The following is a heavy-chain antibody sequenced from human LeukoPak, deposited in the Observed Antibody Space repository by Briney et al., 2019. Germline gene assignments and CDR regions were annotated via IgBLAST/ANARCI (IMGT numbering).Heavy chain of an antibody. Sequence: GGTLRLSCAAYGFTFSGYWRSWVRQAPGKGLEWVANIKQDGSEKYYVDSVRGGFTISRDNAQNSLYLQMNTLRAEDTAVYYCARDKFSSACYEEVPVNYWGQGALVTVSS. V-gene: IGHV3-7*01. CDR2: IKQDGSEK. CDR1: GFTFSGYW. J-gene: IGHJ4*02. CDR3: ARDKFSSACYEEVPVNY. D-gene: IGHD6-19*01.